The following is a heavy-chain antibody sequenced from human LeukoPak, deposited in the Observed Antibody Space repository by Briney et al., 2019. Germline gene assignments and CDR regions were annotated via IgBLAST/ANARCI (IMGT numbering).Heavy chain of an antibody. Sequence: ASVKVSCKASGYTFTSYGISWVRQAPGQGLEWMGWISAYNGNTNYARKLQGRVTMTTDTSTSTAYMELSSLRSEDTAVYYCARTPQTPHRAFDIWGQGTMVTVSS. V-gene: IGHV1-18*01. J-gene: IGHJ3*02. CDR1: GYTFTSYG. CDR3: ARTPQTPHRAFDI. D-gene: IGHD2-15*01. CDR2: ISAYNGNT.